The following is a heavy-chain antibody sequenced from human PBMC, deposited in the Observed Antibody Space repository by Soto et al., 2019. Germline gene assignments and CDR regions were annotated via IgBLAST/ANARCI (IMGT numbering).Heavy chain of an antibody. CDR3: AKVHRDFAWLLEIDYFDY. D-gene: IGHD3-9*01. CDR2: ISAGGGTT. V-gene: IGHV3-23*01. J-gene: IGHJ4*02. Sequence: GGSLRLSCEASGFTFDTNGMTWVRQVPGKWLEWVSAISAGGGTTYYAYPVKGLFTISRDNSNNMLYLQMNSLRVEDTAVYYCAKVHRDFAWLLEIDYFDYWGQGTPVPVYS. CDR1: GFTFDTNG.